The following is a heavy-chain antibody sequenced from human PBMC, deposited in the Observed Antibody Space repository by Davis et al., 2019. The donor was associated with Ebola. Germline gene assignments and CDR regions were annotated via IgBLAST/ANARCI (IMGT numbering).Heavy chain of an antibody. V-gene: IGHV3-7*01. CDR3: AKDIGPFYDFWSGRGEPFGMDV. J-gene: IGHJ6*02. Sequence: GESLKISCEASGFTFNNYWMCWVRQAPGKGLEWVANIKKDGSEIYYVDSVKGRFTISRDNAKNSLYLQMNSLRAEDTAVYYCAKDIGPFYDFWSGRGEPFGMDVWGQGTTVTVSS. CDR1: GFTFNNYW. D-gene: IGHD3-3*01. CDR2: IKKDGSEI.